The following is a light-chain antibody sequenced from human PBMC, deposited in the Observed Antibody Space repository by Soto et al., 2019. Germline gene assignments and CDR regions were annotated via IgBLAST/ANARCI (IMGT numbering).Light chain of an antibody. CDR1: QTISTY. CDR2: GAS. Sequence: DIQMTQSPCPLSASVGDRVTITCRASQTISTYLNWYQQKPGKAPKLLIYGASSLQSGVPSRFSGSGSGTDFTLTISSLQPEDFATYYCQQSYSTSITFGQGTRLEI. V-gene: IGKV1-39*01. CDR3: QQSYSTSIT. J-gene: IGKJ5*01.